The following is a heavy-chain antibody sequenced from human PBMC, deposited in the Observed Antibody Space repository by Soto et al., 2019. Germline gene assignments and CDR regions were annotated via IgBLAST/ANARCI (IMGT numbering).Heavy chain of an antibody. CDR3: ARAVTMVRGVCDAFDI. J-gene: IGHJ3*02. D-gene: IGHD3-10*01. V-gene: IGHV4-59*01. CDR1: GGSISSYY. Sequence: SETLSLTCTVSGGSISSYYWSWIRQPPGKGLEWIGYIYYSGSTNYNPSLKSRVTISVDTSKNQFSLKLSSVTAADTAVYYCARAVTMVRGVCDAFDIWGQGTMVTVSS. CDR2: IYYSGST.